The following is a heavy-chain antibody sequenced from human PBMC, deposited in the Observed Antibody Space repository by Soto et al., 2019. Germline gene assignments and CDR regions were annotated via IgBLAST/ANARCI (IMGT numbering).Heavy chain of an antibody. CDR1: GFTFSSFA. J-gene: IGHJ3*02. CDR3: ARDDAKGGFLGRAFDI. D-gene: IGHD3-16*01. V-gene: IGHV3-64*01. CDR2: ISSNGGST. Sequence: GGSLRLSCAASGFTFSSFAMHWVSQAPGKGLEYVSAISSNGGSTYYANSVKGRFTISRDNSKNTLYLQMGSLRAEDMAVYYCARDDAKGGFLGRAFDIWGQGTMVTVSS.